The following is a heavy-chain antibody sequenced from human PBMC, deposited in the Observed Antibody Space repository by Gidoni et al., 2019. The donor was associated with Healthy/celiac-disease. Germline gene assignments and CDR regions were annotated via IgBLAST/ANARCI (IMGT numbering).Heavy chain of an antibody. J-gene: IGHJ5*02. CDR3: ARRYSSSSKWFDP. D-gene: IGHD6-6*01. CDR1: GGSISSYY. Sequence: QLQLQESGPGLVKPSETLSLTCTVSGGSISSYYWSWIRQPPGKGLEWIGYIYYSGSTNYNPSLKSRVTISVDTSKNQFSLKLSSVTAADTAVYYCARRYSSSSKWFDPWGQGTLVTVSS. CDR2: IYYSGST. V-gene: IGHV4-59*01.